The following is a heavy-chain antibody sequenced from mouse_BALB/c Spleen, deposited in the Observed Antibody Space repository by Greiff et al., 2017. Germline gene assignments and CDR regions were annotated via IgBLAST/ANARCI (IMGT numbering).Heavy chain of an antibody. D-gene: IGHD2-3*01. CDR1: GYTFTNYW. V-gene: IGHV1-63*02. CDR2: IYPGGGYT. CDR3: ARRGGLLRDYFDS. J-gene: IGHJ2*01. Sequence: QVQLKESGAELVRPGTSVKISCKASGYTFTNYWLGWVKQRPGHGLEWIGDIYPGGGYTNYNEKFKGKATLTADSSSSTAYMLLSSLTSEDSAVYFCARRGGLLRDYFDSWGQGTTLTVSS.